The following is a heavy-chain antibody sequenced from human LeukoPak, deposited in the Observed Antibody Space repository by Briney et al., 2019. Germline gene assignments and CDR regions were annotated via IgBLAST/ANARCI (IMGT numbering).Heavy chain of an antibody. CDR3: ARVDSVVVVAEYNWFDP. V-gene: IGHV4-38-2*02. Sequence: SETLSLTCTVSGYSISSGYYWGWIRQPPGKGLEWIGSIYHSGSTYYNPSLKSRVTISVDTSKNQFSLKLSSVTAADTAVYYCARVDSVVVVAEYNWFDPWGQGTLVTVSS. D-gene: IGHD2-15*01. CDR2: IYHSGST. CDR1: GYSISSGYY. J-gene: IGHJ5*02.